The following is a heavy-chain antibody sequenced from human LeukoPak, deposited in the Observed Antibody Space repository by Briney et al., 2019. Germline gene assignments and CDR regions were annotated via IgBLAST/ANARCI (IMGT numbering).Heavy chain of an antibody. V-gene: IGHV3-30-3*01. D-gene: IGHD1-26*01. CDR3: AKAAFEWELFPAR. CDR2: ISYDGSNK. Sequence: GGSLRLSCAASGFTFSSYAMHWVRQAPGKGLEWVAFISYDGSNKHYADSVQGRFTISRDNSKNTLYLQMNSLRAEDTAVYYCAKAAFEWELFPARWGQGTLVTVSS. CDR1: GFTFSSYA. J-gene: IGHJ4*02.